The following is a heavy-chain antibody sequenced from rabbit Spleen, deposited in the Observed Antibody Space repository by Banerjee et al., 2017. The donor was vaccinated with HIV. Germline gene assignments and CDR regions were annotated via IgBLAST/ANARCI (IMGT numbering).Heavy chain of an antibody. Sequence: QEQLEESGGDLVKPEGSLTLTCTASGFTISSSYWICWVRQAPGKGLEWIACIYGGSSGSTWDACGGKSRFPTAKPSWTRVPLQWTRRPPEDTALFFRGRGVNTSRKLSLWSPGSLV. V-gene: IGHV1S45*01. CDR2: IYGGSSGST. CDR1: GFTISSSYW. CDR3: GRGVNTSRKLSL. D-gene: IGHD4-1*01. J-gene: IGHJ4*01.